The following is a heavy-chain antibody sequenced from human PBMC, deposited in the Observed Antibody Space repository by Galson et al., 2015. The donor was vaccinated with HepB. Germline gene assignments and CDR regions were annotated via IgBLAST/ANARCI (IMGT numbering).Heavy chain of an antibody. Sequence: SVKVSCKASGYTFTSYGISWVRQAPGQGLEWMGWISAYNGNTNYAQKLQGRATMTTDTSTSTAYMELRSLRSDDTAVYYCARRYCSSTSCYSPFDYWGQGTLVTVSS. D-gene: IGHD2-2*01. V-gene: IGHV1-18*04. CDR1: GYTFTSYG. CDR3: ARRYCSSTSCYSPFDY. CDR2: ISAYNGNT. J-gene: IGHJ4*02.